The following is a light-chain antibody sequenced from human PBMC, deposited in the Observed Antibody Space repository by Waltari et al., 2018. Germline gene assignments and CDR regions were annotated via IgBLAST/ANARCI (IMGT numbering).Light chain of an antibody. J-gene: IGLJ2*01. Sequence: QSALTQPASVSGSPGQSITISCTGTSSDVGSYNLVSWYQQHPDKAPKHMIYEVSNRPSGVSDRVSGSKSGNTASLTISGLQAEDEADYYCCSYAGSDTFVVLGGGTKLTVL. V-gene: IGLV2-23*02. CDR2: EVS. CDR3: CSYAGSDTFVV. CDR1: SSDVGSYNL.